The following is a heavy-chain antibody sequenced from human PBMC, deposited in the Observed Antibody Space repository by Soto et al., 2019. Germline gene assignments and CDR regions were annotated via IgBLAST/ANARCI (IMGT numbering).Heavy chain of an antibody. CDR3: AKEIKNPLGRDGYNYYYYYGMDV. J-gene: IGHJ6*02. CDR2: ISYDGSNK. D-gene: IGHD5-12*01. Sequence: QVQLVESGGGVVQPGRSLRLSCAASGFTFSSYGMHWVRQAPGKGLEWVAVISYDGSNKYYADSVKGRFTISRDNSKNTLYLQMNSLRAEDTAVYYCAKEIKNPLGRDGYNYYYYYGMDVWGQGTTVTVSS. CDR1: GFTFSSYG. V-gene: IGHV3-30*18.